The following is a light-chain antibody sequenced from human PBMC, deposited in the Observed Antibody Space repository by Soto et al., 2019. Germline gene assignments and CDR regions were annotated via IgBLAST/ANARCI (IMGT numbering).Light chain of an antibody. CDR3: QQYNNWPLT. V-gene: IGKV3-15*01. J-gene: IGKJ4*01. Sequence: EIVMTQSPATLSVSPGERATLSCRASQSVAGNLAWYQQKPGQVPRLLMYGASTRATGIPARFSGSGSGTEFTLTISSLQSEDFGVYYCQQYNNWPLTFGGGTKVEIK. CDR2: GAS. CDR1: QSVAGN.